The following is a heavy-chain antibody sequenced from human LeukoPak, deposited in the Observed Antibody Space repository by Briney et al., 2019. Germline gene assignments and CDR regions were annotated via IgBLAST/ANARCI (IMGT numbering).Heavy chain of an antibody. V-gene: IGHV1-69*04. J-gene: IGHJ3*02. CDR1: GYTFTSYG. Sequence: GASVKVSCKASGYTFTSYGISWVRQAPGQGLEWMGRIIPILGIANYAQKFQGRVTMTEDTSTDTAYMELSSLRSEDTAVYYCATEVGLLSSLGAFDIWGQGTMVTVSS. D-gene: IGHD3-3*01. CDR3: ATEVGLLSSLGAFDI. CDR2: IIPILGIA.